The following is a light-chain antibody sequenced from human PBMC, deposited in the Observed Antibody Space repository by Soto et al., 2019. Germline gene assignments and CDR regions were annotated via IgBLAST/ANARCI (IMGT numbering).Light chain of an antibody. Sequence: QSVLTQPASVSGSPGQSIAISCTGTSSDVSGYNYVSWYQLHPGKAPKLIIYEVSNRPSGVSNRFSGSKSGNTASLTISGLQAEDEADYYCNSYTSSTAYVFGTGTKVTVL. CDR3: NSYTSSTAYV. V-gene: IGLV2-14*01. J-gene: IGLJ1*01. CDR2: EVS. CDR1: SSDVSGYNY.